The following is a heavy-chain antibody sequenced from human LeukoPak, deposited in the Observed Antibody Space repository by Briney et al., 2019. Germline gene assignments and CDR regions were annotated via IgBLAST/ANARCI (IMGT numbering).Heavy chain of an antibody. V-gene: IGHV3-23*01. CDR2: ISGSGGST. CDR3: AKDRDNIGSSSVGPFDY. J-gene: IGHJ4*02. D-gene: IGHD6-6*01. Sequence: PGGSLRLSCAASGFTFSSYAMSWVRQAPGKGLEWVSAISGSGGSTYYADSVKGRFTISRDNSKNTLYLQMNSLRAEDTAVYYCAKDRDNIGSSSVGPFDYWGQGTLVTVSS. CDR1: GFTFSSYA.